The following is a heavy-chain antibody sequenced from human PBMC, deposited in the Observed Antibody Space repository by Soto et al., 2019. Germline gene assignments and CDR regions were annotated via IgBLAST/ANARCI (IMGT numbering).Heavy chain of an antibody. J-gene: IGHJ3*02. V-gene: IGHV4-30-2*01. Sequence: PSETLSLTCAVSGGSISSGGYSWSWIRHPPGKGLEWIGYIYYSGSTYYNPSLKSRVTISVDRSKNQFSLKLSSVTAADTAVYYCATMTTLTTSAFDIWGQGTMVTVSS. CDR1: GGSISSGGYS. CDR2: IYYSGST. D-gene: IGHD4-4*01. CDR3: ATMTTLTTSAFDI.